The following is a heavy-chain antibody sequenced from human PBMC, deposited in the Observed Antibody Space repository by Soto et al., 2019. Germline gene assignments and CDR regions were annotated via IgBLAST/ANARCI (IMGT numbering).Heavy chain of an antibody. V-gene: IGHV1-69*13. CDR3: ARDSSPTAVDRRYFDY. J-gene: IGHJ4*02. CDR1: GGTFSSYA. Sequence: SVKVSCKASGGTFSSYAISWVRQAPGQGLEWMGGIIPIFGTANYAQKFQGRVTITADESTSTAYMELSSLRSEDTAVYYCARDSSPTAVDRRYFDYWGQGTLVTVSS. CDR2: IIPIFGTA. D-gene: IGHD6-25*01.